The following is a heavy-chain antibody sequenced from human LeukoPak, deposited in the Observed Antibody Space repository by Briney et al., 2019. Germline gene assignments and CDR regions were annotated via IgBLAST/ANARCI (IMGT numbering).Heavy chain of an antibody. CDR2: IKQDGSEK. V-gene: IGHV3-7*01. Sequence: PGGSLRPSCVASGFTFSSYWTSWVRQAPGRGLGWVANIKQDGSEKYYVDSVRGRFSISRDNAKNSLYLQMNSLRAEDMAVYYCASGVYCGAGGDAFDIWGQGTMVTVSS. CDR3: ASGVYCGAGGDAFDI. J-gene: IGHJ3*02. D-gene: IGHD3-10*01. CDR1: GFTFSSYW.